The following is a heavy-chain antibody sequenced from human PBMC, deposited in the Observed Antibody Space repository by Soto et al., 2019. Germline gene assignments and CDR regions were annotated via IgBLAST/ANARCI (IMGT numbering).Heavy chain of an antibody. CDR3: ARAEQWLVQGYYGMDV. CDR2: TYYRSKWYN. Sequence: PSQTLSLTCAISGDSVSSSSAAWNWIRQSPSRGLEWLGRTYYRSKWYNDYAVSVKSRITINPDTSKNQFSLQLNSVTPEDTAVYYCARAEQWLVQGYYGMDVWGQGTTVTVSS. CDR1: GDSVSSSSAA. D-gene: IGHD6-19*01. V-gene: IGHV6-1*01. J-gene: IGHJ6*02.